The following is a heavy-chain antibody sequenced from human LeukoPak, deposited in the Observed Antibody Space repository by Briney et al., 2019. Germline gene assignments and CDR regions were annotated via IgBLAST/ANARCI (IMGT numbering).Heavy chain of an antibody. J-gene: IGHJ6*03. CDR2: ISSNGIST. D-gene: IGHD3-10*01. CDR1: GFTFSSYS. Sequence: GGSLRLSCAASGFTFSSYSMNWVRQAPGKGLEWLSAISSNGISTHYGDSVKGRFTISRDNSRNTLYLQLNGLSAEDTAVYYCAKDRGQIYYNYYMDVWGKGTTVTVSS. V-gene: IGHV3-23*01. CDR3: AKDRGQIYYNYYMDV.